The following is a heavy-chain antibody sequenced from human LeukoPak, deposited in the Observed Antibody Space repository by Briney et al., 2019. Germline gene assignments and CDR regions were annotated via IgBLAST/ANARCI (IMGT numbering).Heavy chain of an antibody. Sequence: GSLSLTCSASGFTYGDYAVIWVRQAPGKGLDWVGFIRSKAYGGTTEYAASVSGRFTISRDDSKSIAYLQMNSLKIEDTAVYYCTRDFGDYNGDYWGEGTLVTVSS. D-gene: IGHD4-17*01. CDR1: GFTYGDYA. CDR2: IRSKAYGGTT. V-gene: IGHV3-49*04. J-gene: IGHJ4*02. CDR3: TRDFGDYNGDY.